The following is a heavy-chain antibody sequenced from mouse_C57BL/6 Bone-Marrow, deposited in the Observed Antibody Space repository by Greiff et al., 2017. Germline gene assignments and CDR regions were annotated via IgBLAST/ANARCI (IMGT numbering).Heavy chain of an antibody. CDR2: IDPSDSYT. CDR3: ARVYYYSGGTYSMDY. Sequence: QVQLQQPGAELVMPGASVKLSCKASGYTFTSYGMRWVKQRPGQGLEWIGEIDPSDSYTNYNQKFKGKSTVTVDKSSSTAYMQLHRLTSEDSAVYYCARVYYYSGGTYSMDYWGQGTSVTVSS. V-gene: IGHV1-69*01. J-gene: IGHJ4*01. CDR1: GYTFTSYG. D-gene: IGHD1-1*01.